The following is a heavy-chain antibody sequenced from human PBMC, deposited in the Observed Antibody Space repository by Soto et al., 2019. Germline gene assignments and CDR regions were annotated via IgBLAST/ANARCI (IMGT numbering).Heavy chain of an antibody. CDR2: ISANGQGI. CDR1: GFTFTYYA. D-gene: IGHD2-2*01. Sequence: GSLRLSCTASGFTFTYYAFSWVRQAPGKGLEWVSAISANGQGIYYADSVRGRFTISRDNSKNTVFLHMDSLRAEDTAVYYCAKDRHYPRDQFHYWGQGTLVTVSS. V-gene: IGHV3-23*01. J-gene: IGHJ4*02. CDR3: AKDRHYPRDQFHY.